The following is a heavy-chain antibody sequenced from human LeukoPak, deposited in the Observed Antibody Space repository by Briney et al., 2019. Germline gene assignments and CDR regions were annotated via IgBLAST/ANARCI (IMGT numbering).Heavy chain of an antibody. CDR3: ARGGQISVLPTAPFSDY. D-gene: IGHD2-2*01. V-gene: IGHV4-59*01. J-gene: IGHJ4*02. CDR2: IYYSGST. Sequence: SETLSLTCTVSGGSISSYYWSWIRQPPGKGLEWIGYIYYSGSTNYNPSLKSRVTISVDTSKNQFSLKLSSVTAADTAVYYCARGGQISVLPTAPFSDYWGQGTLVTVSS. CDR1: GGSISSYY.